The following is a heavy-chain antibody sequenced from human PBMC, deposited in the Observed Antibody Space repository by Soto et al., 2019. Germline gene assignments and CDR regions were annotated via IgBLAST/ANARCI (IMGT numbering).Heavy chain of an antibody. J-gene: IGHJ4*02. CDR3: ARDSRYSGTQPKLFDY. CDR2: IKQDGSEK. D-gene: IGHD6-13*01. Sequence: EVQLVESGGGLVQPGGSLRLSCAASGFTFSSYWMSWVRQAPGKGLEWVANIKQDGSEKYYVDSVKGRFTISRDNAKNSLYLQMNSLRAEDTAVYYCARDSRYSGTQPKLFDYWGQGTLVTVSS. CDR1: GFTFSSYW. V-gene: IGHV3-7*01.